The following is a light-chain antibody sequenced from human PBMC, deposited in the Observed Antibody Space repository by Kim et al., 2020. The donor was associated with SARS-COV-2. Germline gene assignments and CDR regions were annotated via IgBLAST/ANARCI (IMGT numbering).Light chain of an antibody. V-gene: IGLV6-57*03. Sequence: GKTVTMSCTRSGGSIASNYVQWYQQRPGSAPTTVIYEDNQRPSGVPDRFSGSIDSSSNSASFTISGLKTEDEADYYCQSYDSSNQVFGTGTKVTVL. CDR1: GGSIASNY. J-gene: IGLJ1*01. CDR3: QSYDSSNQV. CDR2: EDN.